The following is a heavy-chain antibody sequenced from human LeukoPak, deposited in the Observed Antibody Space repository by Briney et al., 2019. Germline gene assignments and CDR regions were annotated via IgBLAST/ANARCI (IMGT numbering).Heavy chain of an antibody. D-gene: IGHD2-8*01. CDR1: GYTFTSYY. Sequence: ASVKVSCKASGYTFTSYYMHWVRQAPGQGLEWMGIINPSGGSTSYAQKFQGRVTMTRDMSTSTVYMELSSLRSEDTAVYYCARGAPLGYCTNGVCQHDAFDIWGQGTMVTVSS. CDR3: ARGAPLGYCTNGVCQHDAFDI. CDR2: INPSGGST. J-gene: IGHJ3*02. V-gene: IGHV1-46*01.